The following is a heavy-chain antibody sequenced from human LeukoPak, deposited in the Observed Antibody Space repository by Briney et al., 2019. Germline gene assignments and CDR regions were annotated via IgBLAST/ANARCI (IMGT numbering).Heavy chain of an antibody. CDR1: GFSLSTSGVG. Sequence: SGPTLVNPTQTLTLTCTFSGFSLSTSGVGVGWIRQPPGKALEWLALIYWNDYKRYSPSLKSRLTITKDTSKNQVVLTMTNMDPVDTATYYCARWTLIRGDVFYYMDVWGKGTTVTISS. V-gene: IGHV2-5*01. J-gene: IGHJ6*03. CDR3: ARWTLIRGDVFYYMDV. D-gene: IGHD3-10*01. CDR2: IYWNDYK.